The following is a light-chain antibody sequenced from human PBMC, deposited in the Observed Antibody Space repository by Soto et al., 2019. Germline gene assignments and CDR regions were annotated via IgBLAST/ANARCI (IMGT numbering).Light chain of an antibody. CDR3: QQYNFSPPNT. CDR1: QSINND. V-gene: IGKV3-15*01. J-gene: IGKJ4*01. Sequence: TQSPATLSVSPGEGATLSCRASQSINNDLAWYQQKPGQAPRLLVYHASTRATGIPARFSGSGSGTGFTLTINGLQSEDSAVYYCQQYNFSPPNTFGGGTKVDIK. CDR2: HAS.